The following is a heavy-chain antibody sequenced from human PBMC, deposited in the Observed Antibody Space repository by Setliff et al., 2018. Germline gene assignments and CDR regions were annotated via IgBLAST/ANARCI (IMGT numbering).Heavy chain of an antibody. CDR1: GGSISSSSYY. CDR2: IYYSGST. V-gene: IGHV4-39*01. J-gene: IGHJ4*02. D-gene: IGHD3-3*01. Sequence: TSETLSLTCTVSGGSISSSSYYWGWIRQPPGKGLEWIGSIYYSGSTYYNPSLKSRVTISVDTSKNQFSLKLSSVTAADTAVYYCAGHYDFWSGSPDYWGQGTLVTVSS. CDR3: AGHYDFWSGSPDY.